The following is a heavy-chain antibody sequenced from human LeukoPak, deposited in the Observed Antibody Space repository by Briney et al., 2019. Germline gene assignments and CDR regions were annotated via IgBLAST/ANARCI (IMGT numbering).Heavy chain of an antibody. CDR3: ARVGGTSSFDP. CDR1: GYTFTGYY. D-gene: IGHD1-1*01. CDR2: INPSGGST. Sequence: ASVTVSCKAPGYTFTGYYIHWVRQAPGQGLEWMGIINPSGGSTSYAEKFQGRVTMTRDTSTSTVYMELSSLRSEDTAVYYCARVGGTSSFDPWGQGTLVTVSS. V-gene: IGHV1-46*01. J-gene: IGHJ5*02.